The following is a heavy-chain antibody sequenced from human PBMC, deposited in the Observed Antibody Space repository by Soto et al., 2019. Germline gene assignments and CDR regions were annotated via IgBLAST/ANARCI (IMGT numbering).Heavy chain of an antibody. V-gene: IGHV1-69*02. Sequence: SVKVSCKASGGTFSSYTISWVRQAPGQGLEWMGRIIPILGIANYAQKFQGRVTITADKSTSTAYMELSSLRAEDTAVYYCAKAVPAAMPASGNWFDPWGQGTLVTVSS. D-gene: IGHD2-2*01. CDR1: GGTFSSYT. CDR2: IIPILGIA. CDR3: AKAVPAAMPASGNWFDP. J-gene: IGHJ5*02.